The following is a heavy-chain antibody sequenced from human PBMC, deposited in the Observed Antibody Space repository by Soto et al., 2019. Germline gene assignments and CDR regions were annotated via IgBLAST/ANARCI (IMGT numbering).Heavy chain of an antibody. CDR1: GYTFTNYG. D-gene: IGHD6-6*01. CDR3: SRGTSIPASGDY. CDR2: VSAYNGER. J-gene: IGHJ4*01. Sequence: QVQLVQSGAEVKKPGASVKVSCKASGYTFTNYGINWVRQAPGQGLEWLGWVSAYNGERRYAQRVQARVIMTTDTATTTAYMELRSLMSDDTAVYYCSRGTSIPASGDYWGQGTLVTGSS. V-gene: IGHV1-18*01.